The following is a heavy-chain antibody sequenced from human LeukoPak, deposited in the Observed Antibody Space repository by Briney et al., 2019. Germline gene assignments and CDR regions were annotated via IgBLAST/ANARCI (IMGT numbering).Heavy chain of an antibody. Sequence: GGSLRLSCAPSGFAFSNALMTWVGQAPGKGVEWVGHNKSRTDGGTTDCAAPLKGRFTISRDDSQTTLYLQMNSLKTEDTAVYYCTTWDGVNWGQGTMVTVSS. CDR2: NKSRTDGGTT. CDR3: TTWDGVN. CDR1: GFAFSNAL. J-gene: IGHJ3*01. D-gene: IGHD1-26*01. V-gene: IGHV3-15*01.